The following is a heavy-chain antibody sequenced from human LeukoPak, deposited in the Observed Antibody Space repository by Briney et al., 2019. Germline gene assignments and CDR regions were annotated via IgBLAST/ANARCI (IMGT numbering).Heavy chain of an antibody. CDR1: GGSISSGDYY. Sequence: MSSETLSLTCTVSGGSISSGDYYWSWIRQPPGKGLEWIGYIYYSGSTYYNPSLKSRVTISVDTSKNQFSLKLSSVTAADTAVYYCARGGYYDSSGYYYWGQGTLVTVSS. CDR3: ARGGYYDSSGYYY. CDR2: IYYSGST. D-gene: IGHD3-22*01. J-gene: IGHJ4*02. V-gene: IGHV4-30-4*08.